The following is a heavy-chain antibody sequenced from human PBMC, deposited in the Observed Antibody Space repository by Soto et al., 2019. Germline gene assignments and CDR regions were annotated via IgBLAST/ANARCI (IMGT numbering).Heavy chain of an antibody. Sequence: WGALRVSCAASGFAFSSYAMNWVRQAPGKGVEGVSTVSGSGANTYYADSLNGRFTISRYNSKNTRDLQMKSVRAEDTAVYFCAKAPLSNWTEEVSYYYKMNVWVKGPTVTVSS. CDR3: AKAPLSNWTEEVSYYYKMNV. D-gene: IGHD1-1*01. CDR2: VSGSGANT. V-gene: IGHV3-23*01. CDR1: GFAFSSYA. J-gene: IGHJ6*03.